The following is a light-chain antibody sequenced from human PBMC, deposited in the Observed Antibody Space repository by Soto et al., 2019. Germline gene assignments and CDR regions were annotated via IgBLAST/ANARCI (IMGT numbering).Light chain of an antibody. CDR3: FSYEGDIAL. CDR2: DVS. Sequence: QSALTQPRSVSGSPGQSVTISCTGTSSDVGGYDVVSWYQQHPGKAPKLMISDVSKRPSGVPDRFAGSHSGNTASLTISGLQAEDEADYFCFSYEGDIALFGGGTKLTAL. V-gene: IGLV2-11*01. J-gene: IGLJ2*01. CDR1: SSDVGGYDV.